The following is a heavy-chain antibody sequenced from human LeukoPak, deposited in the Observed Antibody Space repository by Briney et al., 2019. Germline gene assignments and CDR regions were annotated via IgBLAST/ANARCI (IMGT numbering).Heavy chain of an antibody. Sequence: ASVKVSCKASGYTFTDYYIHWVRQAPGQGLEWMGWINPNSGGTEIAQNFKGRVTMTRDTSISTAYMELNSLRSDDTAVFYCTREDTSSWDYVLHWGQGNLVTVSS. V-gene: IGHV1-2*02. CDR1: GYTFTDYY. J-gene: IGHJ4*02. D-gene: IGHD4-17*01. CDR3: TREDTSSWDYVLH. CDR2: INPNSGGT.